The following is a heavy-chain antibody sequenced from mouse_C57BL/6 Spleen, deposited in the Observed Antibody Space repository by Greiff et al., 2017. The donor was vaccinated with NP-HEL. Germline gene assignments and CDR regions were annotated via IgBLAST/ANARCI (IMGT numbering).Heavy chain of an antibody. CDR3: AATVVPYYFDY. Sequence: EVKLMESGPGLVKPSQSLSLTCSVTGYSITSGYYWNWIRQFPGNKLEWMGYISYDGSNNYNPSLKNRIPFTRDTSKNQFVQKLNSVTTADTATFYCAATVVPYYFDYWGQGTTLTVSS. J-gene: IGHJ2*01. CDR2: ISYDGSN. CDR1: GYSITSGYY. V-gene: IGHV3-6*01. D-gene: IGHD1-1*01.